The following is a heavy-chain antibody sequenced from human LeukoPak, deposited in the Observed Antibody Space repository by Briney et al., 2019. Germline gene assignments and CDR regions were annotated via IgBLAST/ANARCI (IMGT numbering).Heavy chain of an antibody. CDR2: IIPIFGTA. CDR3: ARGNTNVRFLEWSFDY. V-gene: IGHV1-69*05. Sequence: SVKVSCKASGGTFSSYAISWVRQAPGQGLEWMGGIIPIFGTANYAQKFQGRVTITTDESTSTAYMELSSLRSEDTAVYYCARGNTNVRFLEWSFDYWGQGTLVTVSS. J-gene: IGHJ4*02. CDR1: GGTFSSYA. D-gene: IGHD3-3*01.